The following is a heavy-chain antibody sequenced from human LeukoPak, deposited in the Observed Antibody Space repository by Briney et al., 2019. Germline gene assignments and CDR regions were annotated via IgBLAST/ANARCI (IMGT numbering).Heavy chain of an antibody. Sequence: GGSLRLSCAASGFTFISYAMSWVRQAPGKGLEWVSSISGSGGRTSYADSVQGRFTISRDNSKNTLYLELNSLRAEDAAVYFCAMAVIGSGWTLDYWGQGTLVTVS. CDR1: GFTFISYA. CDR2: ISGSGGRT. J-gene: IGHJ4*02. V-gene: IGHV3-23*01. D-gene: IGHD6-19*01. CDR3: AMAVIGSGWTLDY.